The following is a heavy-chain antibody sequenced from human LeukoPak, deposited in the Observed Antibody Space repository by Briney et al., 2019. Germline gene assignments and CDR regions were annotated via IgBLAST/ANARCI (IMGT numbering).Heavy chain of an antibody. Sequence: GGSLRLSCAGSGDSWMHWVRQVPGKGLVWVSRIKTDGSSTSYADCVKGRFTISNDSAENTLYLQMNSLRAEDTAVYYCAKAPFSIAVAGIALGFDYWGQGTLVTVSS. V-gene: IGHV3-74*01. CDR3: AKAPFSIAVAGIALGFDY. CDR1: GDSW. D-gene: IGHD6-19*01. CDR2: IKTDGSST. J-gene: IGHJ4*02.